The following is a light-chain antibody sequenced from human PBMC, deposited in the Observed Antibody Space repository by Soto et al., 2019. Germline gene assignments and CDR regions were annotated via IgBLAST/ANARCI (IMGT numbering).Light chain of an antibody. CDR1: QSISSY. CDR2: AAS. V-gene: IGKV1-39*01. Sequence: DVQMSHSLSSLCPYVEGRVTIPCRASQSISSYLNWYQQKPGKAPKLLIYAASSLQSGVPSRFSGSGSGTDFTLTISSLQPEDFATYYCQQSYSTPRTFGTGTKGD. CDR3: QQSYSTPRT. J-gene: IGKJ3*01.